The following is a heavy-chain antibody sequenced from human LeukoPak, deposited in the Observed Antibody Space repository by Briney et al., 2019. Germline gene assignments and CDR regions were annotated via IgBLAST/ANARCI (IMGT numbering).Heavy chain of an antibody. CDR3: ARAPRITMIGAVVGDLDAFDI. Sequence: GWALRLSGAGSGFTYDVYGMGWLREAPGKGVDWVSVTNWHGGRTGYADSVKGRFTISRDKAKNSLYLEMNSLRAEDTALYYCARAPRITMIGAVVGDLDAFDIWGQGTMVTVSS. CDR2: TNWHGGRT. J-gene: IGHJ3*02. V-gene: IGHV3-20*04. D-gene: IGHD3-22*01. CDR1: GFTYDVYG.